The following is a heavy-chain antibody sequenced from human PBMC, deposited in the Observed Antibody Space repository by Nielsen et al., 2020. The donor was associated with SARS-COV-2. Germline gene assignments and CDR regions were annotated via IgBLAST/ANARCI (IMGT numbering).Heavy chain of an antibody. D-gene: IGHD6-19*01. J-gene: IGHJ4*02. CDR1: GFTVSSNY. Sequence: GGSLRLSCAASGFTVSSNYMSWVRQAPGKGLEWVSVIYSGGSTYYADSVKGRFTISRDNSKNTLYLQMNSLRAEDTAVYYCAREIADLAVAGTNYWGQGTLVTVSS. V-gene: IGHV3-53*01. CDR2: IYSGGST. CDR3: AREIADLAVAGTNY.